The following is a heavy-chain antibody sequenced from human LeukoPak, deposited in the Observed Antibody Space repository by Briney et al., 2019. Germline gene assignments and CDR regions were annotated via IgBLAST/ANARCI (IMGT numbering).Heavy chain of an antibody. V-gene: IGHV3-23*01. Sequence: GGSLRLSCAASGFTFSSYAMSWVRQAPWKGLEWVSAISGSGGSTYYADSVKGRFTISRDNAKNSLYLQMNSLRAEDTAVYYCAREQLDAFDIWGQGTMVTVSS. CDR2: ISGSGGST. J-gene: IGHJ3*02. D-gene: IGHD5-18*01. CDR1: GFTFSSYA. CDR3: AREQLDAFDI.